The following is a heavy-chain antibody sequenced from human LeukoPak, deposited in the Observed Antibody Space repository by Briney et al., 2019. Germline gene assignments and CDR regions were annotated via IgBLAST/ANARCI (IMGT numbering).Heavy chain of an antibody. J-gene: IGHJ6*02. V-gene: IGHV4-59*01. CDR3: ASSTYYYFPYYYYGMDV. D-gene: IGHD3-10*01. Sequence: PSETLSLTCTVPGGSISSYYWSWIRQPPGKGLEWIGYIYYSGSTNYNPSLKSRVTISVDTSKNQFSLKLSSVTAADTAVYYCASSTYYYFPYYYYGMDVWGQGTTVTVSS. CDR2: IYYSGST. CDR1: GGSISSYY.